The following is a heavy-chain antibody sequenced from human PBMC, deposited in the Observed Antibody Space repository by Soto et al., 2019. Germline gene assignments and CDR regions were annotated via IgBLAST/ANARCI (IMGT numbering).Heavy chain of an antibody. Sequence: PGGSLRLSCAASGFTFSDYYMSWIRQAPGKGLEWVSYIGSSSSYTNYADSVKGRFTISRDNAKNSLYLQMNSLRAEDTAVYYCAKAKDSSSWYPVYFQHWGQGTLVTVSS. V-gene: IGHV3-11*05. CDR3: AKAKDSSSWYPVYFQH. CDR1: GFTFSDYY. D-gene: IGHD6-13*01. CDR2: IGSSSSYT. J-gene: IGHJ1*01.